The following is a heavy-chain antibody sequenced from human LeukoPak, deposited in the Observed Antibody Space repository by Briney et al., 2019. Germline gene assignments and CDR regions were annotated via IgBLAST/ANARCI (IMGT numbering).Heavy chain of an antibody. CDR1: GGTFSSYA. D-gene: IGHD2-15*01. Sequence: SVKVSCKASGGTFSSYAISWVRQAPGQGLEWMGGIIPIFGTANYAQKFQGRVTITTDESTSTAYMELSSLRSEDTAVYYCARDYGFQGIFYFDYWGQGTLVTVSS. CDR3: ARDYGFQGIFYFDY. V-gene: IGHV1-69*05. J-gene: IGHJ4*02. CDR2: IIPIFGTA.